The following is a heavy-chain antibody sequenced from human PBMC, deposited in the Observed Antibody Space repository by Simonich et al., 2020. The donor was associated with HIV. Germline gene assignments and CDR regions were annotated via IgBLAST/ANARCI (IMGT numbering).Heavy chain of an antibody. CDR3: ASERHVRDGFQH. CDR1: GFTVSSNY. CDR2: VYSGGAT. J-gene: IGHJ1*01. D-gene: IGHD2-8*01. V-gene: IGHV3-53*04. Sequence: EVQLVESGGGLVQPGGSLRLSCAASGFTVSSNYMSWVRQAPGKGVEWVSVVYSGGATYTADSVKGLFTISRHISKNTLWLQMSNLRAEDTAVYYCASERHVRDGFQHWGQGTLVTVSS.